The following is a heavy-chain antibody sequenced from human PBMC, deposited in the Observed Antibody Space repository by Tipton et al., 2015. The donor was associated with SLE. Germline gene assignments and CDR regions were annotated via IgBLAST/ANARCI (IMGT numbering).Heavy chain of an antibody. CDR3: ARLDYADYGGGFDY. V-gene: IGHV4-59*01. CDR1: GGSISSYY. Sequence: TLSLTCTVSGGSISSYYWSWIRQPPGKGLEWIGYIYYSGSTNYNPSLKSRVTISVDTSKNQFSLKLSSVTAADTAVYYCARLDYADYGGGFDYWGQGALVTVSS. J-gene: IGHJ4*02. CDR2: IYYSGST. D-gene: IGHD4-17*01.